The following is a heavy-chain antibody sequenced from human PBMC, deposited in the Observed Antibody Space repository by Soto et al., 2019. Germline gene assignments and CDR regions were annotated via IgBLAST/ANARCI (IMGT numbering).Heavy chain of an antibody. D-gene: IGHD2-21*01. CDR2: IYPGDSDT. Sequence: SLKISCKGSGYSFTSYWIGWVRQMPGKGLEWMGIIYPGDSDTRYSPSFQGQVTISADKSISTAYLQWSSLKATDTAMYYCARRRIVPTTNFDYWGQGTLVTVSS. J-gene: IGHJ4*02. CDR1: GYSFTSYW. CDR3: ARRRIVPTTNFDY. V-gene: IGHV5-51*01.